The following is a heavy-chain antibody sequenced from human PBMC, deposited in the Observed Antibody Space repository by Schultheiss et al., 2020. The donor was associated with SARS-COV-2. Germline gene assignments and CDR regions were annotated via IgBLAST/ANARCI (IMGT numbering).Heavy chain of an antibody. V-gene: IGHV3-7*03. Sequence: GGSLRLSCAASGFTFSSYWMSWVRQAPGKGLEWVANIKQDGSEKYYVDSVKGRFTISRDNAKNSLYLQMNSLRAEDTAVYYCTTDLDGYNRFLWDYWGQGTLVTVSS. J-gene: IGHJ4*02. CDR3: TTDLDGYNRFLWDY. CDR1: GFTFSSYW. D-gene: IGHD5-24*01. CDR2: IKQDGSEK.